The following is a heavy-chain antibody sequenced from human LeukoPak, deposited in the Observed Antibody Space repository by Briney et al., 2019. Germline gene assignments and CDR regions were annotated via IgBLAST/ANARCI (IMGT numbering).Heavy chain of an antibody. CDR3: AKNSGWPGYYYYYMDV. CDR2: IYYSGST. Sequence: SETLSLTCTVSGGSISSSSYYWGWIRQPPGKGLEWIGSIYYSGSTYYNPSLKSRVTISVDTSKNQFSLKLSSVTAADTAVYYCAKNSGWPGYYYYYMDVWGKGTTVTVSS. V-gene: IGHV4-39*07. J-gene: IGHJ6*03. D-gene: IGHD6-19*01. CDR1: GGSISSSSYY.